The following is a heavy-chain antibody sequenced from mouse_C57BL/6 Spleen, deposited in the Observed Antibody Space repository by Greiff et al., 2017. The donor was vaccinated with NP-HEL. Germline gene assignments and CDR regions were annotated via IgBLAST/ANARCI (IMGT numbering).Heavy chain of an antibody. D-gene: IGHD4-1*01. CDR2: INPSTGGT. V-gene: IGHV1-42*01. J-gene: IGHJ4*01. CDR1: GYSFTGYY. Sequence: EVQLQQSGPELVKPGASVKISCKASGYSFTGYYMNWVKQSPEKSLEWIGEINPSTGGTTYNQKFKAKATLTVDKSSSSAYMQPKSRTSEDSAVYDCARVTGNYAMDYWGQGTSVTVSS. CDR3: ARVTGNYAMDY.